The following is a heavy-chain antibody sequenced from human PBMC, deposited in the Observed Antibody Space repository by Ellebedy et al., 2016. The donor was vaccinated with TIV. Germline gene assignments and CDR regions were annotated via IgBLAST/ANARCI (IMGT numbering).Heavy chain of an antibody. D-gene: IGHD3-22*01. CDR1: GYSFTSYW. J-gene: IGHJ5*02. CDR2: IYPGDSDT. V-gene: IGHV5-51*01. Sequence: GESLKISCKGSGYSFTSYWIGWVRQMPGKGLEWMGIIYPGDSDTRYSPSFQGQVTISADKSISTAYLQWSSLKASDTAMYYCATYYYDSSGYAASWFDPWGQGTLVTVSS. CDR3: ATYYYDSSGYAASWFDP.